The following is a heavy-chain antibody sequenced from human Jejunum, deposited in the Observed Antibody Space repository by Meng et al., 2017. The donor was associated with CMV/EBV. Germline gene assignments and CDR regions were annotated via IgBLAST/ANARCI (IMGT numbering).Heavy chain of an antibody. V-gene: IGHV4-39*07. J-gene: IGHJ5*02. Sequence: SGPSMGTTNYYWAWIRQPPGKGLEWIGTIYYSGRAYYKQSLNSRVTISVDTSKNQFSLRLRSVTAADTAVYYCARVYYTNFANWFDPWGQGILVTVSS. CDR2: IYYSGRA. D-gene: IGHD1-26*01. CDR3: ARVYYTNFANWFDP. CDR1: GPSMGTTNYY.